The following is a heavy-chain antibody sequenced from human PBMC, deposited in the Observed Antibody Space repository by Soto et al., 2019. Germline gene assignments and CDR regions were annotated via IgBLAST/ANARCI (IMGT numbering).Heavy chain of an antibody. J-gene: IGHJ4*02. CDR3: ARDKPQSPIAAAGMGYFDY. CDR1: GFTFSSYW. D-gene: IGHD6-13*01. V-gene: IGHV3-7*05. CDR2: IKQDGSEK. Sequence: PGGSLRLSCAASGFTFSSYWMSWVRQAPGKGLEWVANIKQDGSEKYYVDSVKGRFTISRDNAKNSLYLQMNSLRAEDTAVYYCARDKPQSPIAAAGMGYFDYWGQGTLVTVSS.